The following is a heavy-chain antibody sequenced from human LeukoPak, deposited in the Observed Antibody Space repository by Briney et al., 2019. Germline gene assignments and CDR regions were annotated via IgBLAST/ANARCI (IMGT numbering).Heavy chain of an antibody. CDR1: GGSFSGYQ. Sequence: SETLSLTCAVSGGSFSGYQWNWIRQPPGKGLEWIGETNHRGRTPYNPSLKSRVTTSIDTSKNHFSLRLSSVTAADTAVYYCARAYYYDSTGYFEDNYWGQGTLVTVSS. V-gene: IGHV4-34*01. CDR3: ARAYYYDSTGYFEDNY. D-gene: IGHD3-22*01. CDR2: TNHRGRT. J-gene: IGHJ4*02.